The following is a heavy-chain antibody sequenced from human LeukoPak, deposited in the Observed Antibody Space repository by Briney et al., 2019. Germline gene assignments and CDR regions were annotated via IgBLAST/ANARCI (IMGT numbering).Heavy chain of an antibody. CDR2: ISAYNGNT. CDR1: GYTFTSYG. CDR3: AHTLNQYSSSWDLDY. Sequence: GASVKVSCKASGYTFTSYGISWVRQAPGQGLEWMGWISAYNGNTNYTQKLQGRVTMTTDTSTSTAYMELRSLRSDDTAVYYCAHTLNQYSSSWDLDYWGQGTLVTVSS. V-gene: IGHV1-18*01. D-gene: IGHD6-13*01. J-gene: IGHJ4*02.